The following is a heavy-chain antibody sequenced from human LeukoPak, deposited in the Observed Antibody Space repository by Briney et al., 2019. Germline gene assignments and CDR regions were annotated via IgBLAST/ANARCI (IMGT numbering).Heavy chain of an antibody. CDR1: RFSFSTYP. J-gene: IGHJ4*02. Sequence: GSLRLSCEASRFSFSTYPMGWVRRAPGKGLEWVSGISASGDITFHADPLKGRFTISRDNAKNSLYLQMNSLRAEDTAVYYCATSRGTQAPFDYWGQGTLVTVSS. D-gene: IGHD1-1*01. CDR3: ATSRGTQAPFDY. CDR2: ISASGDIT. V-gene: IGHV3-23*01.